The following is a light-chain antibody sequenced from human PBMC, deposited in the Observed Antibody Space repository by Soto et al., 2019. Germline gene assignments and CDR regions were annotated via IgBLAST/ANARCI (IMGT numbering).Light chain of an antibody. CDR3: AAWDVSLGGPA. J-gene: IGLJ2*01. CDR1: NSNIGSKY. V-gene: IGLV1-47*01. Sequence: QSVLTQPPSASGTPGQRVTISCSGSNSNIGSKYVYWYQQLPGTAPKLLMYRNNQRPSGVPDRLSGSKSGTSASLAISGLRSEDEADYYCAAWDVSLGGPAFGGGTQLTVL. CDR2: RNN.